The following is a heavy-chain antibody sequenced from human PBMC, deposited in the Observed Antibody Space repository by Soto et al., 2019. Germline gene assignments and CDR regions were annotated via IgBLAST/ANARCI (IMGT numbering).Heavy chain of an antibody. Sequence: GGSLRLSCAASGFTFSTYAMHWVRQAPGKGLEWVAVLSYDGSNRYYADSVKGRFTISRDNSKNTLYLQMNSLRAEDTAVYYCARVVPAAMYYYYGMDVWGQGTTVTVSS. V-gene: IGHV3-30*03. CDR3: ARVVPAAMYYYYGMDV. CDR1: GFTFSTYA. J-gene: IGHJ6*02. D-gene: IGHD2-2*01. CDR2: LSYDGSNR.